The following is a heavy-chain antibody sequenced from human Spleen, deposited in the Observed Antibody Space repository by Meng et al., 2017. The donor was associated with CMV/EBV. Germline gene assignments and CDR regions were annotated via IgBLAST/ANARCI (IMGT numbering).Heavy chain of an antibody. CDR1: FSGYY. D-gene: IGHD2-2*02. CDR3: ARALVVVVPAAIRGYNWFDP. V-gene: IGHV4-34*01. CDR2: INHSGST. J-gene: IGHJ5*02. Sequence: FSGYYWSWIRQPPGQGLEWIGEINHSGSTNYNPSLKSRVTISVDTSKNQFSLKLSSVTAADTAVYYCARALVVVVPAAIRGYNWFDPWGQGTLVTVSS.